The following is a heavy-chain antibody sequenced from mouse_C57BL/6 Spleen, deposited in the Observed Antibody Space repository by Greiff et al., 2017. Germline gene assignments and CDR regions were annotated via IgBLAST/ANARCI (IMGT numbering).Heavy chain of an antibody. CDR3: ASYYDGSSWFAY. Sequence: EVQLQESGPSLVRPSQTLSLTCTVTGFSINSDCYWIWIRQFPGNKLEYIGYTFYSGITYSNPSLESRTYITRDASKNQFSLKLSSVTTEDTATYYCASYYDGSSWFAYWGQGTLVTVSA. J-gene: IGHJ3*01. CDR2: TFYSGIT. V-gene: IGHV3-3*01. CDR1: GFSINSDCY. D-gene: IGHD1-1*01.